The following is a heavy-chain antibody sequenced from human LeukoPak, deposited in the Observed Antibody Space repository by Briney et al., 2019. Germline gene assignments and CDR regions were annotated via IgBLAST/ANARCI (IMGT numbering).Heavy chain of an antibody. CDR2: INTGTGNP. Sequence: GASVKVSCKTSGYTFTNYAINWVRQAPGQGLEFMGWINTGTGNPTYAQDFKGRFVFSLDTSVSTAYLQINILKPEDTAVYYCASMGSYSFDYWGQGTLVTVSS. V-gene: IGHV7-4-1*02. J-gene: IGHJ4*02. CDR3: ASMGSYSFDY. CDR1: GYTFTNYA. D-gene: IGHD2-21*01.